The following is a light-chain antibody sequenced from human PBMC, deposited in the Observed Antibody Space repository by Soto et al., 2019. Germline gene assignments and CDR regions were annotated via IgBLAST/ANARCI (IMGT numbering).Light chain of an antibody. V-gene: IGKV3-11*01. J-gene: IGKJ1*01. CDR1: QSVDHY. CDR3: QQRTNWRGT. Sequence: EIVLTQSPATLSLSPGERGTLSCRASQSVDHYLAWYQQKPGQPPRLLIYDTSNRATGVPARFSGSGSGTDFTLTISSLENEDCAVYYCQQRTNWRGTFGQGTKV. CDR2: DTS.